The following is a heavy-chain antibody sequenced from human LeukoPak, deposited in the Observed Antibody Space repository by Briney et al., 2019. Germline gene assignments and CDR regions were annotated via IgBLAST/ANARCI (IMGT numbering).Heavy chain of an antibody. J-gene: IGHJ6*02. CDR3: ATYTHWVAGDV. CDR2: MNQDESAK. CDR1: GFTFSDSW. V-gene: IGHV3-7*01. D-gene: IGHD3-16*01. Sequence: GGSLRLSCAASGFTFSDSWMSWVRQAPGKGLEWVANMNQDESAKGYVDSVKGRFTISRDNARNSLYLQMSSLRPEDTAVYYCATYTHWVAGDVWGQGTTVTVSS.